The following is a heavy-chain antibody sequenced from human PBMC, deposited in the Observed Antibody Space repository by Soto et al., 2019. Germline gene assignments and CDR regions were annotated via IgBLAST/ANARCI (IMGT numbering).Heavy chain of an antibody. CDR1: GGSFSGYY. V-gene: IGHV4-34*01. D-gene: IGHD2-2*02. CDR3: ARTGYCSSTSCYKVRSSYFDY. J-gene: IGHJ4*02. CDR2: INHSGST. Sequence: PSETLSLTCAVYGGSFSGYYWSWIRQPPGKGLEWIGEINHSGSTNYNPSLKSRVTISVDTSKNQFSLKLSSVTAADTAVYYCARTGYCSSTSCYKVRSSYFDYWGQGTLVTVSS.